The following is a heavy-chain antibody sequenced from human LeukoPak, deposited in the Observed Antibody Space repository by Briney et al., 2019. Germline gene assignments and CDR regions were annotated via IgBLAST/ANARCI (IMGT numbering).Heavy chain of an antibody. CDR2: ISSSGSTI. CDR1: GFTFSDYY. CDR3: ARASDTAMAHDAFDI. V-gene: IGHV3-11*04. Sequence: GGSLRLSCAASGFTFSDYYMSWIRQAPGKGLEWVSYISSSGSTIYYADSVKGRFTISRDNAKNSLYLQVNSLRAEDTAVYYCARASDTAMAHDAFDIWGQGTMVTVSS. D-gene: IGHD5-18*01. J-gene: IGHJ3*02.